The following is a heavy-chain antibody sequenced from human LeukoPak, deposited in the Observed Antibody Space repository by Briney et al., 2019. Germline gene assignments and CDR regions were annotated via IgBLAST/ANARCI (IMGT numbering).Heavy chain of an antibody. V-gene: IGHV3-48*02. J-gene: IGHJ4*02. Sequence: GGSLRLSCEASGFTFSDYSMNWVRQAPRKGLEWISYISSSSSIIYNADSVKGRFTISRDNVKNSLYLQMNSLRDEDTAVYYCARESSGVLGFDSWGQGTLVTVSS. CDR1: GFTFSDYS. CDR2: ISSSSSII. D-gene: IGHD3-10*01. CDR3: ARESSGVLGFDS.